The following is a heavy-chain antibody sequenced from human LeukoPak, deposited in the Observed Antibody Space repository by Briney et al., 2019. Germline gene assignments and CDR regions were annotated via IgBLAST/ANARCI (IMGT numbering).Heavy chain of an antibody. CDR2: IKQDGGEK. CDR1: GFTFSNYW. J-gene: IGHJ4*02. D-gene: IGHD1-14*01. CDR3: AKDLPSTENDPYDY. V-gene: IGHV3-7*03. Sequence: QPGGSLRLSCAASGFTFSNYWMSWVRQAPGKGLEWVANIKQDGGEKYYVDSVKGRFTISRDNAMNSLCLQMNSLKAEDTAVYYCAKDLPSTENDPYDYWGQGTLVTVSP.